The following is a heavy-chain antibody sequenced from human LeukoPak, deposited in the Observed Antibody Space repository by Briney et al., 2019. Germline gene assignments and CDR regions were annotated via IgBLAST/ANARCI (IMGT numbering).Heavy chain of an antibody. D-gene: IGHD3-22*01. Sequence: ASVKVSCKASGGTFSSYAISWVREAPGQGLEWMGRIIPIFGTANYAQKFQGRVTITADKSTSTAYMELSSLRSEDTAVYYCARGAEDSSGYYLNYYYYYMDVWGKGTTVTVS. CDR3: ARGAEDSSGYYLNYYYYYMDV. CDR2: IIPIFGTA. J-gene: IGHJ6*03. V-gene: IGHV1-69*06. CDR1: GGTFSSYA.